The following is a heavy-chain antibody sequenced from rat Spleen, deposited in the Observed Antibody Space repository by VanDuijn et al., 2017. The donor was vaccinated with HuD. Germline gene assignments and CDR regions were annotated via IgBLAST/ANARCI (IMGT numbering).Heavy chain of an antibody. J-gene: IGHJ2*01. D-gene: IGHD1-9*01. CDR1: GFTFSDYY. CDR2: ISYGDSSGHSAT. CDR3: ARRHYGYTDYFDY. V-gene: IGHV5-29*01. Sequence: EVQLVESDGGLVQPGRSLKLSCAASGFTFSDYYMAWVRQAPTKGLEWVATISYGDSSGHSATYYRDSVKGRFTISRDNAKSTLYLQMDSLRSEDTATHYCARRHYGYTDYFDYWGQGVMVTVSS.